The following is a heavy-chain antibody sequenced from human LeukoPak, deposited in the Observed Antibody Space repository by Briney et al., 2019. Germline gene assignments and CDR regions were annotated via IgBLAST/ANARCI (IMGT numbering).Heavy chain of an antibody. J-gene: IGHJ4*02. D-gene: IGHD6-13*01. CDR2: TRNKANSYTT. V-gene: IGHV3-72*01. CDR3: AKWEEQQLVSDY. CDR1: GFTFSDHY. Sequence: HPGGSLRLSCAASGFTFSDHYMDWVRQAPGRGLEWVGRTRNKANSYTTEYAASVKGRFTISRDDSKNSLYLQMNSLRAEDTAVYYCAKWEEQQLVSDYWGQGTLVTVSS.